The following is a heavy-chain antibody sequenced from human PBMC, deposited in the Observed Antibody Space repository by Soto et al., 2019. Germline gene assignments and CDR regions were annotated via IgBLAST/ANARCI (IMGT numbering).Heavy chain of an antibody. CDR3: ARSYAPYQLLSFHI. CDR1: GFTFSSYG. D-gene: IGHD2-2*01. Sequence: QVQLVESGGGVVQPGRSLRLSCAASGFTFSSYGMHWVRQAPGKGLEWVAVIWYDGSNKYYADSVKGRFTISRDNSKNTLYLQMNILRAEDTPMSHRARSYAPYQLLSFHIWGQGTMVTVSS. V-gene: IGHV3-33*01. J-gene: IGHJ3*02. CDR2: IWYDGSNK.